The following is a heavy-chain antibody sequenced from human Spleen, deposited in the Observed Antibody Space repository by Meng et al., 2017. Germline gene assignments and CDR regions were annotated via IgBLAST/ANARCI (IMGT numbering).Heavy chain of an antibody. CDR1: DNSVRNGDYY. J-gene: IGHJ4*02. CDR3: ATMVRQRGDFDC. CDR2: LSYTGTT. D-gene: IGHD2-8*01. V-gene: IGHV4-61*08. Sequence: VQPQESGPGLVRPSETLSLTCTVSDNSVRNGDYYWSWIRQPPGKGLEWIGSLSYTGTTNHNPSLKSRVTMSVDTSKNQFSLRLSSVTAADTAVYYCATMVRQRGDFDCWGQGTLVTVSS.